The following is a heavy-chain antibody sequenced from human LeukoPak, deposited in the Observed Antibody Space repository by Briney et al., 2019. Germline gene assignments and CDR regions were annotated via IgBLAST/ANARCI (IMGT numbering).Heavy chain of an antibody. CDR2: FDPEDGET. D-gene: IGHD2-2*01. V-gene: IGHV1-24*01. CDR1: GYTLTELS. Sequence: ASVKVSCKVSGYTLTELSMHWVRQAPGKGLEWMGGFDPEDGETIYAQKFQGRVTMTEDTSTDTAYMELSSLRSEDTAVYYCARAIGYCSSTSCFYNWFDPWGQGTLVTVSS. J-gene: IGHJ5*02. CDR3: ARAIGYCSSTSCFYNWFDP.